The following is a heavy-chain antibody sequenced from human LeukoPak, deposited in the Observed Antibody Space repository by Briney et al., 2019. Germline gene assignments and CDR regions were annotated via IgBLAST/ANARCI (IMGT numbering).Heavy chain of an antibody. J-gene: IGHJ5*02. Sequence: ASVKVSCKASGYTFTSYYMHWVRQAPGQGLEWMGIINPSGGSTSYAQKFQGRVTMTRDTSTSTVYMELSSLRSEDTAVYYCARSPRIAARGDWLDPWGQGTLVTVSS. V-gene: IGHV1-46*01. D-gene: IGHD6-6*01. CDR3: ARSPRIAARGDWLDP. CDR2: INPSGGST. CDR1: GYTFTSYY.